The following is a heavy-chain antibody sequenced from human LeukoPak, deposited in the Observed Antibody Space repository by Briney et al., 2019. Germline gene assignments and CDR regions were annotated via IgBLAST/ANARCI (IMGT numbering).Heavy chain of an antibody. CDR2: IYSGGTT. CDR3: AKDGGLWVSAHWGDS. Sequence: GGSLGLSCAASGFTVSSNYMSWVRQAPGKGLEWVSVIYSGGTTNYADSVKGRFTVSRDNSKNTLFLQMNSLRAEDTAVYYCAKDGGLWVSAHWGDSWGRGTLVTVSS. D-gene: IGHD7-27*01. V-gene: IGHV3-53*01. CDR1: GFTVSSNY. J-gene: IGHJ4*02.